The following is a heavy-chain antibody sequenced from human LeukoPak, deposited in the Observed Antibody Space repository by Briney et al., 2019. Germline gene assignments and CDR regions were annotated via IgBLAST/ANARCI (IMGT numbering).Heavy chain of an antibody. CDR2: IKSKTDGGTT. Sequence: GGSLRLSCAASGFTFSNAWMSWVRQAPGKGLEWVGRIKSKTDGGTTDYAAPVKGRFTISRDDSKNTLYLQMNSLKTEDTAVYYCIVWYYDFWSGYPADYWGQGTLVTVSS. D-gene: IGHD3-3*01. V-gene: IGHV3-15*01. J-gene: IGHJ4*02. CDR1: GFTFSNAW. CDR3: IVWYYDFWSGYPADY.